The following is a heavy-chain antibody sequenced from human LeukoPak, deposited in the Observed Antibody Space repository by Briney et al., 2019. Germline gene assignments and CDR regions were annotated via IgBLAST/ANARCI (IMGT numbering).Heavy chain of an antibody. CDR3: AREAYYYDSSGLDY. Sequence: PSETLSLTCSVSGDSISYFYWSWIRQAAGKGLEWVGRFSSSGTTDYNASLKSRVTMSVDTSKNQLSLKVISVTAADTAVYYCAREAYYYDSSGLDYWGQGTLVTVSS. CDR1: GDSISYFY. J-gene: IGHJ4*02. D-gene: IGHD3-22*01. CDR2: FSSSGTT. V-gene: IGHV4-4*07.